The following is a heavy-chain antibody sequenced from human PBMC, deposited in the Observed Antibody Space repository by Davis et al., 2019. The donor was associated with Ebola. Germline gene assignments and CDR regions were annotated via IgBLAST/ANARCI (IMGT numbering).Heavy chain of an antibody. CDR3: AKDLADIVVVPAAADCGMDV. CDR1: GFTFRDSG. V-gene: IGHV3-33*06. J-gene: IGHJ6*02. CDR2: IWFDGSNR. D-gene: IGHD2-2*01. Sequence: PGGSLRLSCAASGFTFRDSGMYWVRQAPGKGLEWVAVIWFDGSNRYYADSVKGRFTISRDNSKNTLYLQMNSLRAEDTAVYYCAKDLADIVVVPAAADCGMDVWGQGATVTVSS.